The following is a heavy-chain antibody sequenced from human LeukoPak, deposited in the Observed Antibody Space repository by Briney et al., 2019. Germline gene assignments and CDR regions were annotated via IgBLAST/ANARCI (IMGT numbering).Heavy chain of an antibody. CDR1: GFIFSNYW. J-gene: IGHJ4*02. V-gene: IGHV3-7*03. Sequence: GGSLRLSCAASGFIFSNYWMSWVRQAPGKGLEWVANIKQDGSDKYYVDSVKGRFTISRDNAKNSLYLQMNSLRAEDTALYYCAKDRGMTTVTTAIFDYWGQGILVTVSS. D-gene: IGHD4-17*01. CDR2: IKQDGSDK. CDR3: AKDRGMTTVTTAIFDY.